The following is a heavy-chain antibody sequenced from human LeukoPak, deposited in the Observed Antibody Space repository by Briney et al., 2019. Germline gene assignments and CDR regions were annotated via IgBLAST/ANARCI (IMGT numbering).Heavy chain of an antibody. CDR2: INPSGGST. CDR1: GYTFTSYY. V-gene: IGHV1-46*01. D-gene: IGHD6-13*01. J-gene: IGHJ4*02. Sequence: VASVKVSCKASGYTFTSYYMHWVRQAPGQGLEGMGIINPSGGSTSYAQKFQGRVTMTRDTSISTAYMELSRLRSDDMAVYYCARDPVIAAAGTTHDYWGQGTLVTVSS. CDR3: ARDPVIAAAGTTHDY.